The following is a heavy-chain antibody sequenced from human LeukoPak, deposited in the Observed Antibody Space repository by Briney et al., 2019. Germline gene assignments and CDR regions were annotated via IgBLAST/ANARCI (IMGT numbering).Heavy chain of an antibody. Sequence: NTGGSLRLSCAASGFTFSGAWMSWVRQAPGKGLEWVGRIRGKSDGGTRDYAAPVKGRFTISRDDSKNTLYLQMNSLKTEDTGVYYCTSSHERVYNYARFDYWGQGALVAVSS. CDR3: TSSHERVYNYARFDY. CDR1: GFTFSGAW. V-gene: IGHV3-15*01. D-gene: IGHD5-18*01. CDR2: IRGKSDGGTR. J-gene: IGHJ4*02.